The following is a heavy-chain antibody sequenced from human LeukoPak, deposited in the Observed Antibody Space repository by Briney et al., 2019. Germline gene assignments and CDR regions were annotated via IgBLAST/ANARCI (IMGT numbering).Heavy chain of an antibody. Sequence: SETLSLTCAVSGGSISSSYWWSWVRQPPGKGLEWIGSIYHSGSTYYNPSLKSRLTISVDTSKNQFSLKLSSVTAADTAVYYCASYTDAFDIWGQGTMVTVSS. CDR3: ASYTDAFDI. D-gene: IGHD3-16*01. V-gene: IGHV4-4*02. CDR2: IYHSGST. CDR1: GGSISSSYW. J-gene: IGHJ3*02.